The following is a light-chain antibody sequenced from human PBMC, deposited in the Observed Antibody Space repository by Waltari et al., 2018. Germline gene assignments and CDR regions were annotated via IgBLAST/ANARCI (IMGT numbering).Light chain of an antibody. CDR2: GAS. V-gene: IGKV3-11*01. CDR3: QQRRNWPLT. Sequence: DIVLTQSPATLSLSPGERATLSCRASQSVNNYLAWYQQKPGQAPRLLIYGASNRATGIHARFGGSGSGTDFTLTISTLEPEDSAVYYCQQRRNWPLTFGGGTKVEIK. CDR1: QSVNNY. J-gene: IGKJ4*01.